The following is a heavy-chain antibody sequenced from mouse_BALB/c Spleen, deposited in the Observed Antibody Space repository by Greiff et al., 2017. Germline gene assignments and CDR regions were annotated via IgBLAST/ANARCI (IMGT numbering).Heavy chain of an antibody. J-gene: IGHJ3*01. CDR3: ARDYYGSRSPFAY. CDR1: GFTFTDYY. V-gene: IGHV7-3*02. Sequence: EVMLVESGGGLVQPGGSLRLSCATSGFTFTDYYMSWVRQPPGKALEWLGFIRNKANGYTTEYSASVKGRFTISRDNSQSILYLQMNTLRAEDSATYYCARDYYGSRSPFAYWGQGTLVTVSA. D-gene: IGHD1-1*01. CDR2: IRNKANGYTT.